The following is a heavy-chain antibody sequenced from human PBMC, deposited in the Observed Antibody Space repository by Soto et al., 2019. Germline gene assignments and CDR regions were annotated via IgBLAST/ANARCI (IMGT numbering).Heavy chain of an antibody. Sequence: PGGSLRLSCAASGFTFSSYAMSWVHQAPGKGLEWVSTISGSGRTTYYADSLKGRFTISRDNSKNTLSLQMNSLRAEDTAVYYCAKLRYSSVSYSDYWGQGTLVTVS. CDR3: AKLRYSSVSYSDY. J-gene: IGHJ4*02. V-gene: IGHV3-23*01. D-gene: IGHD3-10*01. CDR2: ISGSGRTT. CDR1: GFTFSSYA.